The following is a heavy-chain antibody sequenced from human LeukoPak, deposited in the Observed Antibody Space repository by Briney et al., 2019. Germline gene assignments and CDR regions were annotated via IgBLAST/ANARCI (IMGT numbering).Heavy chain of an antibody. CDR1: GYGFTSYY. D-gene: IGHD3-10*01. J-gene: IGHJ4*02. CDR2: INPSVGGT. V-gene: IGHV1-46*03. CDR3: ARHGSGRYYPAEGRVDY. Sequence: VASVKVSCKAFGYGFTSYYIHWVRQAPGQGLEWMGIINPSVGGTTYARKFQGRVTMTRDTSTSTVYMEPSSLRSEDTAVYYCARHGSGRYYPAEGRVDYWGQGTLVTVSS.